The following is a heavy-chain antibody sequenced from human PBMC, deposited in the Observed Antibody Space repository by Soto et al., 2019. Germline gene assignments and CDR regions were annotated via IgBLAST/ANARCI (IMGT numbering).Heavy chain of an antibody. Sequence: QVQLVQSGAEVKKPGASVKVSCTASGYTFTSYDINWVRQATGQGLEWMGWMNHNSGNTGYAHKCQGRVTMTRNTSISTAYMELSSLRSEDTAVYYCARESAYPAAMVYWFDPWGQGTLVTVSS. J-gene: IGHJ5*02. CDR1: GYTFTSYD. CDR3: ARESAYPAAMVYWFDP. D-gene: IGHD2-2*01. CDR2: MNHNSGNT. V-gene: IGHV1-8*01.